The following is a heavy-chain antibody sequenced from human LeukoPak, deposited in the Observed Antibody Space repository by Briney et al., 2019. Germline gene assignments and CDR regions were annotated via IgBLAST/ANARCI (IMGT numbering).Heavy chain of an antibody. Sequence: SETLSLTCTVSGGSISSSSYYWGWIRQPPGKGPEWIGSIYYSGSTYYNPSLKSRVTISVDTSKNQFSLKLSSVTAADTAVYYCARGAVAGPLDYWGQGTLVTVSS. V-gene: IGHV4-39*07. CDR2: IYYSGST. CDR1: GGSISSSSYY. J-gene: IGHJ4*02. D-gene: IGHD6-19*01. CDR3: ARGAVAGPLDY.